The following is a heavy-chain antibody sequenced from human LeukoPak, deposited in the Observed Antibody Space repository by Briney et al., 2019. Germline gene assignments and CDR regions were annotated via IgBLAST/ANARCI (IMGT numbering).Heavy chain of an antibody. D-gene: IGHD6-13*01. J-gene: IGHJ6*02. CDR3: AGGGDRRIAAATYYYYGMDV. Sequence: GGSLRLSCAASGFTFSDYYMSWIRQAPGKGLEWVSYISSSGSTIYYADSVKGRFTISRDNAKNSLYLQMNSLRAEDTAVYYCAGGGDRRIAAATYYYYGMDVWGQGTTVTVSS. V-gene: IGHV3-11*01. CDR1: GFTFSDYY. CDR2: ISSSGSTI.